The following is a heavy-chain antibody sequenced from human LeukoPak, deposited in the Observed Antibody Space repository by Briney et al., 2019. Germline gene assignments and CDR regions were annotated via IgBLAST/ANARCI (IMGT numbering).Heavy chain of an antibody. CDR2: ISGSGGNT. V-gene: IGHV3-23*01. D-gene: IGHD3-10*01. CDR3: AKDKGSGSYGFYYYGMDV. CDR1: GFTFSSYA. J-gene: IGHJ6*02. Sequence: GGSLRLSCAASGFTFSSYAMIWVRQAPGKGLEWVSIISGSGGNTYYADSVKGRFTISRDNSKNTLYLQMNSLRAEDTAVYYCAKDKGSGSYGFYYYGMDVRGQGTTVTVSS.